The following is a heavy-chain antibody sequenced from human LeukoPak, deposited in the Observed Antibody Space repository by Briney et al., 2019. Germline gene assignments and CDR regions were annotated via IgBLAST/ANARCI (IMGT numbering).Heavy chain of an antibody. CDR2: ISYDGSNK. Sequence: PGGSLRLSCAASGFTFSSYGMHWVRQAPGKGLEWVAVISYDGSNKYYADSVKGRFTISRDNSKNTLYLQLNSLRAEDTAVYYCAKELYGDYDSYGMDVWGQGTTVTVSS. CDR1: GFTFSSYG. V-gene: IGHV3-30*18. CDR3: AKELYGDYDSYGMDV. D-gene: IGHD4-17*01. J-gene: IGHJ6*02.